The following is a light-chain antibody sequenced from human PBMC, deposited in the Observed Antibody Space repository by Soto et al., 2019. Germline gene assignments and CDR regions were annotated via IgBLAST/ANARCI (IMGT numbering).Light chain of an antibody. V-gene: IGKV3-20*01. CDR3: QQYGSSPTWT. CDR1: QSVSSNY. CDR2: DAS. Sequence: ESVLTQSPGTLSLSPGERATLSCRASQSVSSNYLAWYQQKPGQAPRLLIYDASTGTTGIPDRFSGSGSGTDFTLTISRLEPEDSAVYYCQQYGSSPTWTFGQGTKVDIK. J-gene: IGKJ1*01.